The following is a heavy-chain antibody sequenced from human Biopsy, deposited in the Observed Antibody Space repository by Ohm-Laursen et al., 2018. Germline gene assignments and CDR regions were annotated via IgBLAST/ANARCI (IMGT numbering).Heavy chain of an antibody. CDR1: GGSISSYY. D-gene: IGHD3-22*01. V-gene: IGHV4-59*08. J-gene: IGHJ5*02. CDR3: ARDYDTSGYYYVS. CDR2: VYYSGST. Sequence: PSETLSLTCTVSGGSISSYYWTWIRQPPGKGLEWIGDVYYSGSTNRNPSLKSRVTILVDTSKNQFSLKLNSVTAADTAVYYCARDYDTSGYYYVSWGQGTLVTVSS.